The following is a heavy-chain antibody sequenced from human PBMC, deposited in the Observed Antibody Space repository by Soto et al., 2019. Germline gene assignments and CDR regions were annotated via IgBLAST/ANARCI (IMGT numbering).Heavy chain of an antibody. CDR3: ARDAAVPGESDRFDY. Sequence: SETLSLTCAVSGDSVTSNVWWSWVRQPPGKGLEWIGEAYHDGLTDYNPSLKSRVTMSVDTSRNEFSLKLTSLTAADTAIYYCARDAAVPGESDRFDYWGQGTLVTVSS. D-gene: IGHD6-19*01. CDR1: GDSVTSNVW. J-gene: IGHJ4*02. CDR2: AYHDGLT. V-gene: IGHV4-4*02.